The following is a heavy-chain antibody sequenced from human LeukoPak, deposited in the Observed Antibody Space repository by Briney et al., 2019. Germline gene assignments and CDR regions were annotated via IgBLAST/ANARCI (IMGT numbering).Heavy chain of an antibody. CDR1: GGSISSGDYY. CDR3: ARNQDGYANFDY. CDR2: IYYSGTT. Sequence: SETLSLTCTVSGGSISSGDYYWSWIRQPPGEGLEWIGYIYYSGTTFYSPSLKSRPTISVDTSKNQFSLKVSSVTAADTAVYYCARNQDGYANFDYWGQGTLVTVSS. V-gene: IGHV4-30-4*01. J-gene: IGHJ4*02. D-gene: IGHD5-24*01.